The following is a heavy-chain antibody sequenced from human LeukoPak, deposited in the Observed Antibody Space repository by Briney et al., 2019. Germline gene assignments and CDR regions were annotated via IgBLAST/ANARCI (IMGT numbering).Heavy chain of an antibody. CDR3: AREAYHDFWSGSWRSYYYMDV. Sequence: GGSLRLSCAASGLTFSNIWMTWVRQAPGKGLEWVATIDPDGSLKNYVDSVKGRFAISRDNAKNSVYLQMNTVRAEDTAVYYCAREAYHDFWSGSWRSYYYMDVWGKGTTVTVSS. J-gene: IGHJ6*03. CDR1: GLTFSNIW. CDR2: IDPDGSLK. V-gene: IGHV3-7*01. D-gene: IGHD3-3*01.